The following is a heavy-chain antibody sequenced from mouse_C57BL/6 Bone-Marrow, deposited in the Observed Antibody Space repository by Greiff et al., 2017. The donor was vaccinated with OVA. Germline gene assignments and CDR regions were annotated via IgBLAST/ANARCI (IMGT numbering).Heavy chain of an antibody. J-gene: IGHJ2*01. CDR1: GYTFTSYW. CDR3: ARLIYLDYFDY. Sequence: QVHVKQPGAELVKPGASVKLSCKASGYTFTSYWMHWVKQRPGQGLEWIGMIHPNSGSTNYNEKFKSKATLTVDKSSSTAYMQLSSLTSEDSAVYYCARLIYLDYFDYWGQGTTLTVSS. D-gene: IGHD5-5*01. V-gene: IGHV1-64*01. CDR2: IHPNSGST.